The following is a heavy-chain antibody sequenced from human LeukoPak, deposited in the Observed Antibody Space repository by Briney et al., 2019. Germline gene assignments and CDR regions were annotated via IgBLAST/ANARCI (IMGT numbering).Heavy chain of an antibody. J-gene: IGHJ4*02. D-gene: IGHD3-10*01. CDR1: GGSISSYY. CDR3: ATLQSEPWFGELLPIDY. V-gene: IGHV4-4*07. Sequence: SETLSLTCTVSGGSISSYYWSWIRQPAGKGLEWIGRIYTSGSTNYNPSLKSRVTMSVDTSKNQFSLKLSSVTAADTAVYYCATLQSEPWFGELLPIDYWGQGTLVTVSS. CDR2: IYTSGST.